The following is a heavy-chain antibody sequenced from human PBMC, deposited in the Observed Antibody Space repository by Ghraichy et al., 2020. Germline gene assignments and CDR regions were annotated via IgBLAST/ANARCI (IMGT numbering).Heavy chain of an antibody. V-gene: IGHV1-2*02. J-gene: IGHJ5*02. CDR1: GYTFTGYY. CDR2: INPNSGGT. D-gene: IGHD3-10*01. Sequence: ASVKVSCKASGYTFTGYYMHWVRQAPGQGLEWMRWINPNSGGTNYAQKFQGRVTMTRDTSISTAYMELSRLRSDDTAVYYCARVQGGYGSGGDNWFDPWGQGTLVTVSS. CDR3: ARVQGGYGSGGDNWFDP.